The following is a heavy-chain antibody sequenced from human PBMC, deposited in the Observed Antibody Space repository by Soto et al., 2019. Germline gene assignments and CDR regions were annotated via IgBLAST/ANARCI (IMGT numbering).Heavy chain of an antibody. J-gene: IGHJ4*02. CDR3: ARGDYDSSGYRNDY. Sequence: SVTLSLTCTVSGGSISRYYWSWIRQPPGQGLERIGYIYYSGSTNYNPSLKSRVTISVDTTKNQFSLKLSSVTAADTAVYYCARGDYDSSGYRNDYWGQGTLVTVSS. CDR1: GGSISRYY. V-gene: IGHV4-59*01. CDR2: IYYSGST. D-gene: IGHD3-22*01.